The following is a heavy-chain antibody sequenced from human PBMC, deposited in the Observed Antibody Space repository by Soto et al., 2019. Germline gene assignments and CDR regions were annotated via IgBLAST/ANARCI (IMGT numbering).Heavy chain of an antibody. Sequence: RASVKVSCKASGYTFTSYGISWVRQAPGQGLEWMGWINPSGGSTSYAQKFQGRVTMTRDTSTSTVYMELSSLRSEDTAVYYCARSVAGSGPANASDIWGQGIMVTLSS. CDR1: GYTFTSYG. CDR2: INPSGGST. CDR3: ARSVAGSGPANASDI. J-gene: IGHJ3*02. D-gene: IGHD3-10*01. V-gene: IGHV1-46*03.